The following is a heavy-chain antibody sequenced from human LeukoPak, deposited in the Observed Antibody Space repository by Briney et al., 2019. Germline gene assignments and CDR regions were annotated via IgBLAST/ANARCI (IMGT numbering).Heavy chain of an antibody. J-gene: IGHJ4*02. CDR2: VSYDGGKK. CDR1: GFTFSSFG. D-gene: IGHD2-2*01. Sequence: GGSLRLSCAASGFTFSSFGMHWVRQAPGKGPEWVAVVSYDGGKKFYGDSVKGRFTISRDNSKNTVYLQMNSLRAEDTAVYYCAKERSTTTWYDQWGQGILVTVSS. CDR3: AKERSTTTWYDQ. V-gene: IGHV3-30*18.